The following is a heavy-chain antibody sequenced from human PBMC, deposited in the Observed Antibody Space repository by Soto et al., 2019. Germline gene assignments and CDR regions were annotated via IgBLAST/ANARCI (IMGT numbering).Heavy chain of an antibody. V-gene: IGHV3-30*18. D-gene: IGHD6-19*01. CDR2: ISYGGSNK. CDR3: AKSYSSWDAFDI. CDR1: GFTFSNYD. J-gene: IGHJ3*02. Sequence: ESGGGVVQPGRSLRLSCAASGFTFSNYDMHWVRQAPGKGLEWVAVISYGGSNKYYPDSVKGRFTISRDNSKNTLYLQMNSLRAADTAVYYCAKSYSSWDAFDIWGQGTMVTVSS.